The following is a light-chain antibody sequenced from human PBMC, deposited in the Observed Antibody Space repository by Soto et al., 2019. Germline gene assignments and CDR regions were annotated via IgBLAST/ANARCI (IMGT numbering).Light chain of an antibody. CDR2: GAS. CDR1: QRISDN. J-gene: IGKJ4*01. Sequence: DIVMTQSPAILSVSLGERATLSCLASQRISDNLAWYQQRSGQAPRLLIYGASTRATGVPARFSGSGSGTEFTLTISSLQSDDFAIFYCQQYKSWPALSFGGGTKVE. V-gene: IGKV3-15*01. CDR3: QQYKSWPALS.